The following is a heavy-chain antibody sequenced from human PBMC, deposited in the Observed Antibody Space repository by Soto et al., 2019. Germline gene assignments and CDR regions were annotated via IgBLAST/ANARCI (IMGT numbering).Heavy chain of an antibody. V-gene: IGHV4-39*01. D-gene: IGHD3-16*01. Sequence: PSETLSLTCTVSGGSVSSSSYYWGWVRQPPGRGLEWIGSVYYSGSTYYNPSLESRVTISVDKSKNQFSLKLMSLSAADTAVYYGGRRGGWAQISNTFDSGGRGARFTVS. CDR3: GRRGGWAQISNTFDS. CDR1: GGSVSSSSYY. CDR2: VYYSGST. J-gene: IGHJ4*02.